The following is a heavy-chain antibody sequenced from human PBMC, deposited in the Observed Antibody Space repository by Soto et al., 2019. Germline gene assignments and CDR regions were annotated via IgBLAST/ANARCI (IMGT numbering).Heavy chain of an antibody. J-gene: IGHJ4*02. V-gene: IGHV3-73*01. CDR1: GFYFSDSA. CDR3: TARGGDSLQDI. D-gene: IGHD4-17*01. Sequence: EVQLVESGGGLVQPGGSLKVSCAGLGFYFSDSALHWVRQPSGKGLEWVGGIRGRSKKFATSYATSVRGRFSLSRDVSRNTAYLQMNSLRDDDTGVYFCTARGGDSLQDIWGQGTLVTVSS. CDR2: IRGRSKKFAT.